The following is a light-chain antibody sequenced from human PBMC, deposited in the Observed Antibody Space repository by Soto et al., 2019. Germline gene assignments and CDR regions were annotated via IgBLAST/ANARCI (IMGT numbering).Light chain of an antibody. J-gene: IGKJ1*01. V-gene: IGKV3-20*01. Sequence: EIVLTQSPGTLSLSPGERATLSCSASQSVSTNYVAWYQRKPGQAPRLLIYVASSRATDIQNRFSGSGSGTELTITITTLKAEDFAVYYGQKYGSSPPTFGQGTKVEIK. CDR1: QSVSTNY. CDR2: VAS. CDR3: QKYGSSPPT.